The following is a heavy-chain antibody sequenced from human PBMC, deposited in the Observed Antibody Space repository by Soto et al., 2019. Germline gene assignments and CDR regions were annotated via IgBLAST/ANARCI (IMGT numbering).Heavy chain of an antibody. V-gene: IGHV5-51*01. Sequence: GESLKISCKGSGYSFTRYWIGWVRQMPGKGLEWMGIIYPGDSDTRYSPSFQGQVTISADKSISTAYLQWSSLKASDTAMYYCASSTSSVYYYYYMDVWGKGTTVTVSS. D-gene: IGHD2-2*01. CDR3: ASSTSSVYYYYYMDV. CDR1: GYSFTRYW. J-gene: IGHJ6*03. CDR2: IYPGDSDT.